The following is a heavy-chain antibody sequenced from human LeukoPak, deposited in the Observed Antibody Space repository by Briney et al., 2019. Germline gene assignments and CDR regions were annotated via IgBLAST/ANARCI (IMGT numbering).Heavy chain of an antibody. CDR1: GYSFTSYW. Sequence: GESLKISCKGSGYSFTSYWIGWVRQMPGKGLEWMGIIYPGDSDTRYSPSFQGQVTISADKTISTAYLQWSSLKASDTAMYYCARHHQDLVGATLAPDWLDPWGQGTLVTVSS. D-gene: IGHD1-26*01. V-gene: IGHV5-51*01. CDR3: ARHHQDLVGATLAPDWLDP. CDR2: IYPGDSDT. J-gene: IGHJ5*02.